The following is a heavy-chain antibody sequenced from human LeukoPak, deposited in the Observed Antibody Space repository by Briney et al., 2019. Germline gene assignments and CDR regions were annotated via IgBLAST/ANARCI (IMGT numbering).Heavy chain of an antibody. Sequence: GASVKVSCKASGYTFTSYGISWVRQAPGQGLEWMGWISAYNGNTNYAQKLQGRVTMTTDTSTSTAYMELRSLRSDDTAVYYCARDLGDYGSRRIFDYWGQGTLVTVPS. CDR2: ISAYNGNT. CDR1: GYTFTSYG. D-gene: IGHD3-10*01. CDR3: ARDLGDYGSRRIFDY. V-gene: IGHV1-18*01. J-gene: IGHJ4*02.